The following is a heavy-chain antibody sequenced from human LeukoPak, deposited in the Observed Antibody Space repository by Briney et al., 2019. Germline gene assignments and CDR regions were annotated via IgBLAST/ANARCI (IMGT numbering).Heavy chain of an antibody. CDR1: GGSLRESS. Sequence: SETLSLTCALHGGSLRESSWCWIRPPPGEGVEWIGEINKSGSTNYNPSLKRRVTISVDTSKNQFSLKLSSVTAADTAVYYCAGSIAARLDYWGQGTLVTVSS. V-gene: IGHV4-34*01. CDR3: AGSIAARLDY. CDR2: INKSGST. D-gene: IGHD6-6*01. J-gene: IGHJ4*02.